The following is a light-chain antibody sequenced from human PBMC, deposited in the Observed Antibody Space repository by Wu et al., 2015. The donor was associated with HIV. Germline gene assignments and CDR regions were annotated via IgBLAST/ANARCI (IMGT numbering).Light chain of an antibody. Sequence: EIVLTQSPGTLSLSPGERATLSCRASQSVNNRYVAWYQQKPGQAPRLLIFGATFRATGIPDRFSGFGAGTDFNLIISTLEPEDFAVYYCQQYGTSPITFGQGTRLENK. CDR1: QSVNNRY. V-gene: IGKV3-20*01. CDR2: GAT. J-gene: IGKJ5*01. CDR3: QQYGTSPIT.